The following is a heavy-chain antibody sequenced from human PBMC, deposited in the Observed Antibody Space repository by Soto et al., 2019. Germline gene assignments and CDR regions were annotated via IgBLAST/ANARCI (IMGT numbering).Heavy chain of an antibody. CDR2: ISSSSSYI. CDR3: AREAPLNGFDP. V-gene: IGHV3-21*01. Sequence: PGGSLRLSCAASGFTFSSYSMNWVRQAPGKGLEWVSSISSSSSYIYYADSVKGRFTISSDNAKNSLYLQMNSLRAEATAVYYCAREAPLNGFDPWGQGTLVTVSS. CDR1: GFTFSSYS. J-gene: IGHJ5*02.